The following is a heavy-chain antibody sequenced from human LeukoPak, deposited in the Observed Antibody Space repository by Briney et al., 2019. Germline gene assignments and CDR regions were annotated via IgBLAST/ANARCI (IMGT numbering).Heavy chain of an antibody. J-gene: IGHJ5*02. V-gene: IGHV5-51*01. CDR3: ARHLNVLRYFDWLSSWFDP. CDR2: IYPGDSDT. CDR1: GYSFTSYW. Sequence: SGESLKISCKGSGYSFTSYWIGWVRQMPGKGLEWMGIIYPGDSDTRYSPSFQGQVTISADKSISTAYLQWSSLKASDTAMCYCARHLNVLRYFDWLSSWFDPWGQGTLVTVSS. D-gene: IGHD3-9*01.